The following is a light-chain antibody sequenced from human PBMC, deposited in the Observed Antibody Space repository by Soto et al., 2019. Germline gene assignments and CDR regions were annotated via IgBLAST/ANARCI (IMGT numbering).Light chain of an antibody. CDR1: QSVSSN. V-gene: IGKV3-15*01. Sequence: EIVMTQSPATLSVSPGERATLSYRASQSVSSNLAWYQQKPGQTPRLLIYDASSRATGIPARFSGSGSGTDFTLTISSLQSEDFAVYYCQQYNNWPLTFGGGTNVEIK. CDR3: QQYNNWPLT. CDR2: DAS. J-gene: IGKJ4*01.